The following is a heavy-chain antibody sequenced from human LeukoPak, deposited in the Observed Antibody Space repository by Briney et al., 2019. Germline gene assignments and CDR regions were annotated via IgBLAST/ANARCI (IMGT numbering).Heavy chain of an antibody. CDR1: GYTFTGYY. CDR2: INPNSGGT. CDR3: ARGNSGYDHYYYYYGMDV. D-gene: IGHD5-12*01. Sequence: ASVKVSCKASGYTFTGYYMHWVRQAPGQGLEWMGWINPNSGGTNYAQKFQGWVTMTRDTYISTAYMELSRLRSDDTAVYYCARGNSGYDHYYYYYGMDVWGKGTTVTVSS. J-gene: IGHJ6*04. V-gene: IGHV1-2*04.